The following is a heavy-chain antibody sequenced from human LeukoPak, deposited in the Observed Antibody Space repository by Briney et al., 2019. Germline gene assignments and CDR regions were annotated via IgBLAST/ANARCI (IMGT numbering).Heavy chain of an antibody. D-gene: IGHD3-10*01. CDR2: IIPIFGTA. CDR3: ASLWGAMGSESSYYYYGMDV. J-gene: IGHJ6*02. CDR1: GGTFSSYA. Sequence: VASVKVSCKASGGTFSSYAISWVRQAPGQGLEWMGGIIPIFGTANYPQKFQGRVTITADESMSTAYMELSSLRSEDTAVYYCASLWGAMGSESSYYYYGMDVWGQGTTVTVSS. V-gene: IGHV1-69*01.